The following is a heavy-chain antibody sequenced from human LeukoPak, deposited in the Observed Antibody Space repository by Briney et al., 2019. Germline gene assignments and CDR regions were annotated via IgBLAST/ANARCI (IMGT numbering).Heavy chain of an antibody. CDR2: IYYSGST. Sequence: SETLSLTCTVSGGSISSYYWSWIRQPPGKGLEWIGYIYYSGSTNYNPSLKSRVTISVDTSKNQFSLKLSSVTAEDTAVYYCAKDPSYYYGSGSYYKAPRGSRFDYWGQGTLVTVS. V-gene: IGHV4-59*01. D-gene: IGHD3-10*01. CDR3: AKDPSYYYGSGSYYKAPRGSRFDY. CDR1: GGSISSYY. J-gene: IGHJ4*02.